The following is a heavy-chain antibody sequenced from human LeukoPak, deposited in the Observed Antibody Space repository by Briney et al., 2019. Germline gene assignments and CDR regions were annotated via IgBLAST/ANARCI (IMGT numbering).Heavy chain of an antibody. J-gene: IGHJ4*02. D-gene: IGHD1-1*01. V-gene: IGHV3-23*01. Sequence: PGGSLRLSCAASGYTFTTYAMSWVRQAPGKGLEWVSAISVSGGTYYADSVKGRFTISRDNSKNTLYLQMNSLRADDMAVYYCAKRQPYYFDYWGQGTLVTVSS. CDR2: ISVSGGT. CDR3: AKRQPYYFDY. CDR1: GYTFTTYA.